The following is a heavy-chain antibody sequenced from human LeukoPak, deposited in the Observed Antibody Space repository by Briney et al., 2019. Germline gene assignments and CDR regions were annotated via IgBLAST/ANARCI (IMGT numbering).Heavy chain of an antibody. V-gene: IGHV5-51*01. D-gene: IGHD5-18*01. CDR1: GYSFTSYW. CDR2: IYPGDSDT. J-gene: IGHJ3*02. Sequence: GESLKISCKGSGYSFTSYWIGWVRQMPGKGLEWMGIIYPGDSDTTYSPSFQGQVTISADKSISTAYVQWSSLKASDTAMYYCARRRDERGYKDIFDIWGQGTMVTVSS. CDR3: ARRRDERGYKDIFDI.